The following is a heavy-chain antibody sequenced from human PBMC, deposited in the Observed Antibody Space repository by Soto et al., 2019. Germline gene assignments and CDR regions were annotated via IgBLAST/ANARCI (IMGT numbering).Heavy chain of an antibody. CDR3: AMEYFSSTSCYRDY. Sequence: QVQLVQSGAEVKKPGSSVKVSCKASGGTFSSYTISWVRQAPGQGLEWMGRIIPILGIANYAQKFQGRVTINAEKSTSTAYMELSSLRSEDTDVYYCAMEYFSSTSCYRDYWRQGTLVTVSS. CDR2: IIPILGIA. J-gene: IGHJ4*02. V-gene: IGHV1-69*02. CDR1: GGTFSSYT. D-gene: IGHD2-2*02.